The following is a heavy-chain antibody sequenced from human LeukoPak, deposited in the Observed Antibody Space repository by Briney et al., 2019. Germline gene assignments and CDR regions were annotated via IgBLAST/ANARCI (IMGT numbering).Heavy chain of an antibody. CDR3: ARDGGAAAGTPEYFQH. Sequence: ASVNVSCKASGYTFTSYYMHWVRQAPGQGLEWMGIINPSGGSTSYAQKFQGRVTMTRDTSTSTVYMELSSLRSEDTAVYYCARDGGAAAGTPEYFQHWGQGTLVTVSS. J-gene: IGHJ1*01. CDR1: GYTFTSYY. D-gene: IGHD6-13*01. V-gene: IGHV1-46*01. CDR2: INPSGGST.